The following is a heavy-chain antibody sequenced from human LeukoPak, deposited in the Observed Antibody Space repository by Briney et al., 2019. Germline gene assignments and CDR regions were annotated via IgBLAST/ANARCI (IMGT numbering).Heavy chain of an antibody. Sequence: GASVTVSCTASGGTFSSYAISWVRQAPGQGLEWMGGIIPIFGTANYAQKFQGRVTITADESTSTAYMELSSLRSEDTAVYYCARALKGAALFDYWGQGTLVTVSS. CDR3: ARALKGAALFDY. CDR2: IIPIFGTA. J-gene: IGHJ4*02. D-gene: IGHD6-6*01. V-gene: IGHV1-69*13. CDR1: GGTFSSYA.